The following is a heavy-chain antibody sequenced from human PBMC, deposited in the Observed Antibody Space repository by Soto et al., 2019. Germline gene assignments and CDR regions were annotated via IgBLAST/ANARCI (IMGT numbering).Heavy chain of an antibody. CDR3: ARVRGELEGGGDAIDI. J-gene: IGHJ3*02. CDR2: IYYSGST. Sequence: SETLSLTCTVSGGSISSYYWSWIRQPPGKGLEWIGYIYYSGSTNYNPSLKSRVTISVDTSKNQFSLKLSSVTAADTAVYYCARVRGELEGGGDAIDIWGQGTMVTVSS. V-gene: IGHV4-59*01. D-gene: IGHD3-10*01. CDR1: GGSISSYY.